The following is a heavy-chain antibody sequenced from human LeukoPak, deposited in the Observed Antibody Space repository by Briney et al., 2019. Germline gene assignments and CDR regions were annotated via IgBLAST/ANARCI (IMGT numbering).Heavy chain of an antibody. Sequence: ASVKVSCKASGYTFTSYDINWVRQATGQGLEWMGYMNPNTGDTGYAQKFQGRVTLTRDTSISTAYMELSSLGSEDTAVYCCARGREIVVVPAASLNDFWGQGTLVTVSS. J-gene: IGHJ4*02. CDR1: GYTFTSYD. CDR3: ARGREIVVVPAASLNDF. V-gene: IGHV1-8*01. CDR2: MNPNTGDT. D-gene: IGHD2-2*01.